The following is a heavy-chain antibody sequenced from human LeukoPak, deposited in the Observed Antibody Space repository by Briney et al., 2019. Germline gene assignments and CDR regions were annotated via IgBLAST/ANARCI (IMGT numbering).Heavy chain of an antibody. CDR1: GFTFTDYD. Sequence: GGSLRLSCAASGFTFTDYDMNWIRQAPGKGLEWVSYITNTGYNIYYADSVKGRFTISRDNAKNSLYLQMNSLRAEDTAVYYCARGVRRFGCAFDIWGQGTMVTVSS. V-gene: IGHV3-11*01. CDR3: ARGVRRFGCAFDI. J-gene: IGHJ3*02. CDR2: ITNTGYNI. D-gene: IGHD3-10*01.